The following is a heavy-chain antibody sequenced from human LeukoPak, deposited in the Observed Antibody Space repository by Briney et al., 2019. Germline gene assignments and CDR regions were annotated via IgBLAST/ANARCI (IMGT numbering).Heavy chain of an antibody. CDR3: ARGTISGQDYYYMDV. CDR2: ISAYNGKT. Sequence: GASVKVSCKASGYTFTSYGINWVRRAPGQGHEWMGWISAYNGKTNYAQKLQGRVTMTTDTSTSTVYMELRSLRSDDTAVYYCARGTISGQDYYYMDVWGKGTMVTVSS. J-gene: IGHJ6*03. CDR1: GYTFTSYG. V-gene: IGHV1-18*01. D-gene: IGHD2-15*01.